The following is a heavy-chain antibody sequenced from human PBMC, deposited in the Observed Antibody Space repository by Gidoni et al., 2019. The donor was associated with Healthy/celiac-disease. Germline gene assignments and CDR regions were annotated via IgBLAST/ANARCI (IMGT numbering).Heavy chain of an antibody. V-gene: IGHV3-21*01. CDR3: ARDQTAAYYDFWSGYAEYYGMDV. D-gene: IGHD3-3*01. CDR2: ISSSSSYI. J-gene: IGHJ6*02. CDR1: GFTFSSYS. Sequence: EVQLVESGGGLVKPGGSLRLSCAASGFTFSSYSMNWVRQAPGKGLEWVSAISSSSSYIYYADSLKGRFTISRDNAKNSLYLQMNSLRAEDTAVYYCARDQTAAYYDFWSGYAEYYGMDVWGQGTTVTVSS.